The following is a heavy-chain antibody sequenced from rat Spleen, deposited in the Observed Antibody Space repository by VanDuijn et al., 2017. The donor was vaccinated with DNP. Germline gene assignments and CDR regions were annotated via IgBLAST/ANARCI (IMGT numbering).Heavy chain of an antibody. J-gene: IGHJ2*01. D-gene: IGHD4-1*01. Sequence: EVQLVESGGGLVQPGRSLKLSCAASGFTFSDYYMAWVRQAPTKGLEWVAYIGSDGYAPYYGDSVKGRFTISRDNAESSLYLQMNSLKSEDTATYYCTRRAYYFDYWGQGVMVTVSS. CDR2: IGSDGYAP. V-gene: IGHV5-20*01. CDR1: GFTFSDYY. CDR3: TRRAYYFDY.